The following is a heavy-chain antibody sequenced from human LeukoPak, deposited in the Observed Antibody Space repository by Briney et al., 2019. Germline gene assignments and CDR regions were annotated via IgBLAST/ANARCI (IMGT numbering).Heavy chain of an antibody. CDR3: AKEGFDY. CDR1: GYTFSSYD. V-gene: IGHV1-8*03. J-gene: IGHJ4*02. CDR2: MNPNSGKT. Sequence: GASVKVSCKASGYTFSSYDINWVRQATGQGLEWMRYMNPNSGKTGYAQKFQGRITITSDTSRSTAYMELSSLTSEDTAVYYCAKEGFDYWGQGTLVTVSS.